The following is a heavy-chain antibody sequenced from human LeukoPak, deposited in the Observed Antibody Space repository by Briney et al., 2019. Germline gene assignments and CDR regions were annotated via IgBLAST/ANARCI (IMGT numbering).Heavy chain of an antibody. J-gene: IGHJ3*02. CDR2: ISYDGSNK. Sequence: GGSLRLSCAASGFTFSSYAMHWVRQAPGKGLEWVAVISYDGSNKYYADSVKGRFTISRDNSKNTLYLQMNSLRAEDTAVYYCARDRRADYYDSSGQVGNAFDIWGQGTMVTVSS. V-gene: IGHV3-30-3*01. D-gene: IGHD3-22*01. CDR1: GFTFSSYA. CDR3: ARDRRADYYDSSGQVGNAFDI.